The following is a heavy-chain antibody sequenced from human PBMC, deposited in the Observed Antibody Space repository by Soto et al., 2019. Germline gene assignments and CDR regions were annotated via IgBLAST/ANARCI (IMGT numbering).Heavy chain of an antibody. J-gene: IGHJ4*02. Sequence: QEQLVESGGGVVQPGRSLRLSCAASGFTFSDYAMHWVRQAPGKGLEWVAVIWHDGTNKYYADSVKGRFTTSRDNSKNSLFLQMNSLRAEDTAIYYCARPALLVTTFDSWGQGTLVTVSS. D-gene: IGHD4-17*01. CDR3: ARPALLVTTFDS. CDR2: IWHDGTNK. V-gene: IGHV3-33*01. CDR1: GFTFSDYA.